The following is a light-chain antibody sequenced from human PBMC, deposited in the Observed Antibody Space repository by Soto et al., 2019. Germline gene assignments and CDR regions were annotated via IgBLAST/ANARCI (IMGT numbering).Light chain of an antibody. Sequence: DILMTQSPDSLAVSLGERATINCKSSQSFLYISNNKNYLAWYQHKPGKAPKLLIYKASSLEGGVPSRFSGSGSGTEFTLTISSLQPDDFATYYCQQYNSCSRTFGQGTKVDIK. CDR3: QQYNSCSRT. V-gene: IGKV4-1*01. J-gene: IGKJ1*01. CDR1: QSFLYISNNKNY. CDR2: KAS.